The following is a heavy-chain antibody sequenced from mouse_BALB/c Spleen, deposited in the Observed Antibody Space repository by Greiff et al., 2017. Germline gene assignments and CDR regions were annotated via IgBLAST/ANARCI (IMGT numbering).Heavy chain of an antibody. J-gene: IGHJ2*01. Sequence: VKVVESGPGLVAPSQSLSITCTVSGFSLTSYGVHWVRQPPGKGLEWLGVIWAGGSTNYNSALMSRLSISKDNSKSQVFLKMNSLQTDDTAMYYCARDEDGYYSFDYWGQGTTLTVSS. CDR1: GFSLTSYG. CDR2: IWAGGST. D-gene: IGHD2-3*01. V-gene: IGHV2-9*02. CDR3: ARDEDGYYSFDY.